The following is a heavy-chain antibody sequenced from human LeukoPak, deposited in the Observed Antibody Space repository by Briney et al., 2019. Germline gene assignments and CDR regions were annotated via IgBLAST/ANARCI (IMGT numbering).Heavy chain of an antibody. J-gene: IGHJ3*02. CDR3: ARDGDYDAFDI. D-gene: IGHD4-17*01. Sequence: GASVKVSCKASGGTFSSYAISWVRQAPGQGLEWMGGIIPIFGTANYAQKFQGRVTITADESTSTAYMELSSLRSEGTAVYYCARDGDYDAFDIWGQGTMVTVSS. V-gene: IGHV1-69*13. CDR1: GGTFSSYA. CDR2: IIPIFGTA.